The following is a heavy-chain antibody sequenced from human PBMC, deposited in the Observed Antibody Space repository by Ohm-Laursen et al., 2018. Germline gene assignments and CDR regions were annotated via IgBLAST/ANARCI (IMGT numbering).Heavy chain of an antibody. CDR1: GFTLSSYD. V-gene: IGHV3-21*01. Sequence: SLRLSCSASGFTLSSYDMNWVRQAPGKGLEWISYISETGSRIYDADSMRGRFTVARDNAKNLLYLQLNSLRVEDTAVYYCARGLSGDYQYYYYGMDVWGQGTTVTVSS. CDR2: ISETGSRI. CDR3: ARGLSGDYQYYYYGMDV. D-gene: IGHD4-17*01. J-gene: IGHJ6*02.